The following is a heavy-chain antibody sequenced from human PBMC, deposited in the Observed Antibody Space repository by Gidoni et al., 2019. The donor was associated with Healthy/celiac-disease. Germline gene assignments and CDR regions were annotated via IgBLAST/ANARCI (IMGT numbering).Heavy chain of an antibody. J-gene: IGHJ4*02. CDR2: ISYDGSNK. Sequence: QVQLVESGGGVVQPGRSLRLSCAASGFTFSSYAMHWVRQAPGKGLEWVAVISYDGSNKYYADSVKGRFTISRDNSKNTLYLQMNSLRAEDTAVYYCARDGGTGTTLYYFDYWGQGTLVTVSS. V-gene: IGHV3-30-3*01. D-gene: IGHD1-7*01. CDR1: GFTFSSYA. CDR3: ARDGGTGTTLYYFDY.